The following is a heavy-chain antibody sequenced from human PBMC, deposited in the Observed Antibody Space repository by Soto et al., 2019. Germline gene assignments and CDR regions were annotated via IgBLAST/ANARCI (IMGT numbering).Heavy chain of an antibody. CDR3: GRVDRYYGMDV. CDR2: IWYDGRSK. V-gene: IGHV3-33*01. CDR1: GFTFSNYG. Sequence: QVQLVESGGGVVQPGRSLRLSCAASGFTFSNYGFHWVRQAPGKGLEWVADIWYDGRSKNYVDSVTGRFTISRDKSKYTLYLEMNSLRAEDTAVYYCGRVDRYYGMDVWGQGTTVTVSS. J-gene: IGHJ6*02.